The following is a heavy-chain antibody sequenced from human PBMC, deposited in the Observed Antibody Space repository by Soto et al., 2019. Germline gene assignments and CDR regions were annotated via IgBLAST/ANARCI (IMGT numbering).Heavy chain of an antibody. J-gene: IGHJ3*01. CDR2: VSPGGDGS. CDR3: VRRAIPATTNWGAFDV. CDR1: GFTFSSFV. D-gene: IGHD2-2*02. Sequence: EVQLLESGGGLVQPGGSLRLSCAASGFTFSSFVMNWVRQAPGKGLEWVSTVSPGGDGSHYTDSVKGRFTISRDNSRRTLHLQIDSLRAEDAAVYFCVRRAIPATTNWGAFDVWGQGTVVTVSS. V-gene: IGHV3-23*01.